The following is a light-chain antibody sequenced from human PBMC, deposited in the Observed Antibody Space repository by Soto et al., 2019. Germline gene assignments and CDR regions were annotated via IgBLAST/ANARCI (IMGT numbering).Light chain of an antibody. CDR2: DVS. CDR3: SSYGV. CDR1: SSDVGGYNY. V-gene: IGLV2-14*01. Sequence: QSVLTQPASVSGSPGQSITISCTGTSSDVGGYNYVSWYQQHPGKAPKLMIYDVSNRPSGVSNRFSGSKSGNTASLTISGLQAEDEADYYCSSYGVCGTGTKVTVL. J-gene: IGLJ1*01.